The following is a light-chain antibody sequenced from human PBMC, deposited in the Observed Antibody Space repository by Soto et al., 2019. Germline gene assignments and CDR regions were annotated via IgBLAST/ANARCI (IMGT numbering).Light chain of an antibody. CDR2: GAS. CDR1: QSVSSSY. CDR3: QQYGNSAWT. J-gene: IGKJ1*01. V-gene: IGKV3-20*01. Sequence: EIVLTQSPGTLSLSPGERATLSCRASQSVSSSYLAWYQQKPGQAPRLLIYGASSWATGIPDRFSGSGSGTHVTLTISRVEHEDFAVYYCQQYGNSAWTFGQATKVEIK.